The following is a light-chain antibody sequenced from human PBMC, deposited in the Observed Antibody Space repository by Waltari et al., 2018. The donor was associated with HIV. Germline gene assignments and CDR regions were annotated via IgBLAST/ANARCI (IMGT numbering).Light chain of an antibody. CDR2: RNN. CDR3: ASWDDSLSAWL. J-gene: IGLJ3*02. CDR1: SSNIGSNY. V-gene: IGLV1-47*01. Sequence: QTVLTQPPSASETPGRTITISCSGTSSNIGSNYVYWYVHLTHTGPKLPIYRNNPRPSVVPGVLSGSKSGTSASLAIRDLQSDDEADYYCASWDDSLSAWLFGGGTKLTVL.